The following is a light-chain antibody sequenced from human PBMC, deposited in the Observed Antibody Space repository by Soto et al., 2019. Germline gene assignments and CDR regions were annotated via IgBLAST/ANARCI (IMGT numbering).Light chain of an antibody. CDR3: SSYRTSSTAVV. J-gene: IGLJ2*01. CDR1: SSDVGDYNY. V-gene: IGLV2-14*01. Sequence: QSVLTQPASVSVSPGQSIIISCTGTSSDVGDYNYVSWYQQHPGKAPRLMLYDVSERPSGVSNRFSGSKSGNTASLTISGLHTEDEAQDYCSSYRTSSTAVVFGGGTKVTVL. CDR2: DVS.